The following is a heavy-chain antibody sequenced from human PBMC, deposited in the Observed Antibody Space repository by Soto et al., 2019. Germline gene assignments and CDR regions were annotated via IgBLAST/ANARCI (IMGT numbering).Heavy chain of an antibody. CDR2: INAGNGNT. J-gene: IGHJ4*02. V-gene: IGHV1-3*01. Sequence: ASVKVSFKASGYTFTSYAMHWVRQAPGQRLEWMGWINAGNGNTKYSQKFQGRVTITRDTSASTAYMELSSLRSEDTAVYYCAAIAVAGSWGYFDYWGQGTLVTVSS. CDR1: GYTFTSYA. CDR3: AAIAVAGSWGYFDY. D-gene: IGHD6-19*01.